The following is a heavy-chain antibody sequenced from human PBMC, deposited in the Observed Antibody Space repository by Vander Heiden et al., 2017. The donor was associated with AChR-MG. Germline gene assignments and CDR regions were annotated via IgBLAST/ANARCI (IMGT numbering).Heavy chain of an antibody. J-gene: IGHJ3*02. CDR3: GRDPNGDYIGTFDM. Sequence: EVQLLESGGGLVQPGGSLRLSCAASGFTFSIYGMTWVRQAPGKGLEWVSSISGSGDMTQYADSVMGRFTISRDNSKNTLYLQMNSLRAEDTAAYYCGRDPNGDYIGTFDMWGQGTKVTVSS. V-gene: IGHV3-23*01. CDR2: ISGSGDMT. CDR1: GFTFSIYG. D-gene: IGHD4-17*01.